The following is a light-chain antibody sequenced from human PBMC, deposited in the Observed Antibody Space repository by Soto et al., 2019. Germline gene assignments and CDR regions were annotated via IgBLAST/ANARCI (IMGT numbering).Light chain of an antibody. Sequence: ILMTQSPATLSVSPGERVTLSCRASQSITTNLAWYQRKPGQAPRLLINGASTRATGVPARFSGSGSGTDFTLTISSLQPEDFAVYYCQQRSNWPPITFGQGTRLEIK. CDR3: QQRSNWPPIT. J-gene: IGKJ5*01. CDR1: QSITTN. CDR2: GAS. V-gene: IGKV3-15*01.